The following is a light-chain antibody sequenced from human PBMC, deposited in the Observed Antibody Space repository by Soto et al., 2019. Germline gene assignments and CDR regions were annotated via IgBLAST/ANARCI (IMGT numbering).Light chain of an antibody. CDR1: QRVLFRSNNKKY. CDR2: WAS. Sequence: SVGTQPADAQARSRGEQSTSNCRSSQRVLFRSNNKKYLAWYQQKEGQPPKXLIYWASTRESGVPEPLSGSGHGTDLTITISSMHPEDVALYYCQQSYTTPLTFGGGTKVDIK. V-gene: IGKV4-1*01. J-gene: IGKJ4*01. CDR3: QQSYTTPLT.